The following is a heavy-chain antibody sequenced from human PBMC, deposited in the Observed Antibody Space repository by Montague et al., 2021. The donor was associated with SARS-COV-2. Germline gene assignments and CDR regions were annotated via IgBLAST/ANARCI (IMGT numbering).Heavy chain of an antibody. J-gene: IGHJ4*02. CDR2: IQHSRII. CDR3: ARVFPRWLQFDPYFDY. CDR1: GGSFSDYY. V-gene: IGHV4-34*01. Sequence: SETLSLTCAVSGGSFSDYYWSWIRQPSGKGLEWIGLEWIGEIQHSRIINYNPSLKSRVTISVDASKNQFSLKLSSVTAADTAVYYCARVFPRWLQFDPYFDYWGQGTLVTVSS. D-gene: IGHD5-24*01.